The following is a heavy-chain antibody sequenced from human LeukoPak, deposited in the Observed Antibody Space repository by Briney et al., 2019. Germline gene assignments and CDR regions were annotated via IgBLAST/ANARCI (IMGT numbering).Heavy chain of an antibody. CDR2: IYYSGST. Sequence: SETLSLTCTVSGGSTSSYYWSWIRQPPGKGLEWIGYIYYSGSTNYNPSLKSRVTISVDTSKNQFSLKLSSVTAADTAVYYCARDSSGWYHWFDPWGQGTLVTVSS. V-gene: IGHV4-59*01. CDR1: GGSTSSYY. CDR3: ARDSSGWYHWFDP. J-gene: IGHJ5*02. D-gene: IGHD6-19*01.